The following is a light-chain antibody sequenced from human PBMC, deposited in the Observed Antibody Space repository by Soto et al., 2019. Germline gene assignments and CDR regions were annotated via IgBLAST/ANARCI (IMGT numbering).Light chain of an antibody. CDR2: EVN. CDR1: SSDVGGYNY. Sequence: QSALTQPPSASGSPGQSVTISCTGTSSDVGGYNYVSWYQQHPGKAPKLIIYEVNKRPSGVPDRFSGSKSGNTASLTVSGLQAEDEANYYCSSYAGSNNFDVVLGGGTQLTVL. V-gene: IGLV2-8*01. CDR3: SSYAGSNNFDVV. J-gene: IGLJ2*01.